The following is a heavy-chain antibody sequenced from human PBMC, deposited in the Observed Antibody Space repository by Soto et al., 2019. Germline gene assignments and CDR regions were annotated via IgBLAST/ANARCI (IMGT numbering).Heavy chain of an antibody. Sequence: QVQLQQWGAGLLKPSETLSLTCTVYGGSFSGYYWSWIRQPPGKGLEWIGAINYSGSTNYNPSLKRRVTISADMSKDRFSLKLRSGSAVDPAVYYWARGGYGGNSGLGHFGAWGQGTLVTVSS. CDR3: ARGGYGGNSGLGHFGA. J-gene: IGHJ5*02. CDR2: INYSGST. CDR1: GGSFSGYY. V-gene: IGHV4-34*01. D-gene: IGHD2-21*02.